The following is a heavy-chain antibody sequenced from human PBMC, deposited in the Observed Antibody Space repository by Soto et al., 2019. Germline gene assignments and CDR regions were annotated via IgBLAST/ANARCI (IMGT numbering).Heavy chain of an antibody. V-gene: IGHV3-33*01. Sequence: GGSLRLSCAASGFTFSTYAMHWVRQAPGKGLEWVAVIWHDGSNKNYADSVEGRLTISRYNSNNTLYLQMNSLRAEDTAVYYCARSHRSLFYFDYWGQGTLVTVSS. CDR3: ARSHRSLFYFDY. CDR2: IWHDGSNK. J-gene: IGHJ4*02. CDR1: GFTFSTYA.